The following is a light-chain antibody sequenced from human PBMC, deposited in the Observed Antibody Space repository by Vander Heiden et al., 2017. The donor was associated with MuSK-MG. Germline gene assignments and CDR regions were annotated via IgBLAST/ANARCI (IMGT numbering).Light chain of an antibody. CDR2: WAS. V-gene: IGKV4-1*01. Sequence: IVMTQSPASLTVSLGERATIDCTSSQSLLYSSNNKNYLVWYQQKPGQPPKLLISWASTRESGVPDRFSGSGSETDFTLTINSLQAEDVGVYYCQQYDNGPWTFGQGTKVEIK. J-gene: IGKJ1*01. CDR1: QSLLYSSNNKNY. CDR3: QQYDNGPWT.